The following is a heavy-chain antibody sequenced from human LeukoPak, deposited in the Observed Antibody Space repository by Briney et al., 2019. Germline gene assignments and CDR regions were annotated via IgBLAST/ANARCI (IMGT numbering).Heavy chain of an antibody. CDR2: MYDNGST. Sequence: SETLSLTCTVSGGSISSYYWTWIRQPPGKGLEWIGYMYDNGSTNYNASLKSRVTISGDTSKNQFSLKLSSVTAADTAVYYCARTYYDILTGAPGRLGYFDYWGQGTLVTVSS. D-gene: IGHD3-9*01. CDR3: ARTYYDILTGAPGRLGYFDY. V-gene: IGHV4-59*01. J-gene: IGHJ4*02. CDR1: GGSISSYY.